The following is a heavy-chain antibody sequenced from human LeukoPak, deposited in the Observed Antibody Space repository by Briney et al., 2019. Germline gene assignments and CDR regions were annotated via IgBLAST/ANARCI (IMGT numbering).Heavy chain of an antibody. D-gene: IGHD6-25*01. CDR3: ARGSPGSRGFDY. J-gene: IGHJ4*02. V-gene: IGHV3-48*04. CDR1: GFPFNSYW. Sequence: GGSLRLSCAASGFPFNSYWMNWIRQAPGKGLEWVSYISSSGSTIYYADSVKGRFTISRDNAKNSLYLQMNSLRAEDTAVYYCARGSPGSRGFDYWGQGTLVTVSS. CDR2: ISSSGSTI.